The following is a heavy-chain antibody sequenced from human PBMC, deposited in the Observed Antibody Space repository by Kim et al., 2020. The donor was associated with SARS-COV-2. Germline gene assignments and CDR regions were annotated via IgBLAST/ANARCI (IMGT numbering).Heavy chain of an antibody. J-gene: IGHJ3*02. CDR1: GFTFSSYS. Sequence: GGSLRLSCAASGFTFSSYSMNWVRQAPGKGLEWVSSISSSSSYIYYADSVKGRFTISRDNAKNSLYLQMNSLRAEDTAVYYWARDVTQKTGYSSGWPDAFDIWGQGTMVTVSS. D-gene: IGHD6-19*01. CDR3: ARDVTQKTGYSSGWPDAFDI. CDR2: ISSSSSYI. V-gene: IGHV3-21*01.